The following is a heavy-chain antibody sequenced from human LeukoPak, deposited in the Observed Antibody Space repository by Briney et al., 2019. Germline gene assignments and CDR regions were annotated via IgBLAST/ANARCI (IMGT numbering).Heavy chain of an antibody. D-gene: IGHD2-2*02. J-gene: IGHJ6*02. V-gene: IGHV4-4*02. CDR1: VGSISSGNW. Sequence: SGTLSLTCGVSVGSISSGNWWTWVRQSPGKGLEWIGEIHHNGTRNYNPSLKSRVIISLDTFKNHISLILTSLTAADTAVYYCASAPILRGEGGEHYRCGLDVWGQGPTVIVSS. CDR2: IHHNGTR. CDR3: ASAPILRGEGGEHYRCGLDV.